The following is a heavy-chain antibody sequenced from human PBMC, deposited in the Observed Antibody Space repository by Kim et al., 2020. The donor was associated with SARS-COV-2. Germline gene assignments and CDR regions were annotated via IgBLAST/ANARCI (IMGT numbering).Heavy chain of an antibody. D-gene: IGHD2-2*01. Sequence: SVKVSCKASGGTFSNYAVSWVRQAPGQGLEWMGGIIPIFGTTNYAQKFQGTITITADESTNTAYMELNSLRSEDTAVYFCARDSSTGDYFDSWGQGTLVTVS. J-gene: IGHJ4*02. CDR3: ARDSSTGDYFDS. CDR1: GGTFSNYA. CDR2: IIPIFGTT. V-gene: IGHV1-69*13.